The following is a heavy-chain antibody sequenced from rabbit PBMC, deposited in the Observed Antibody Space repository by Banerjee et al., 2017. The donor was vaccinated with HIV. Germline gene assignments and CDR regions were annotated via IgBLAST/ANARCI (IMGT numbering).Heavy chain of an antibody. CDR1: GFSFSNKYV. J-gene: IGHJ4*01. CDR3: ARTGSSYYIGFNL. Sequence: QEQLEESGGDLVKPEGSLTLTCTASGFSFSNKYVMCWVRQAPGKGLEWIACINTSSGNTVYASWARGRFTISKTSSTTVTLQMTSLTVADTATYFCARTGSSYYIGFNLWGPCTLVTVS. D-gene: IGHD8-1*01. CDR2: INTSSGNT. V-gene: IGHV1S45*01.